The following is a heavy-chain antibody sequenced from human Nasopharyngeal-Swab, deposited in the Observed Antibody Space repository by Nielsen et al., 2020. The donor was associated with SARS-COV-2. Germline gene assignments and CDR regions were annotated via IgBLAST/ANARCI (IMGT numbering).Heavy chain of an antibody. D-gene: IGHD3-22*01. CDR2: IYYSGST. V-gene: IGHV4-39*01. CDR3: ARALNYYDSSFGAFDI. J-gene: IGHJ3*02. Sequence: WVRQAPGKGLEWIGSIYYSGSTYYNPSLKSRVTISVDTSKNQFSLKLSSVTATDTAVYYCARALNYYDSSFGAFDIWGQGTMVTVSS.